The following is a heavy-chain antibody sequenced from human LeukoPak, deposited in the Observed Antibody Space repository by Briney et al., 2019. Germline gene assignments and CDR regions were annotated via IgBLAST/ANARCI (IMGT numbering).Heavy chain of an antibody. CDR1: GFTFCSYA. J-gene: IGHJ4*02. CDR2: ISGSGGST. D-gene: IGHD6-19*01. CDR3: ASGSSGWHCFDS. V-gene: IGHV3-23*01. Sequence: GGSLRLSCAASGFTFCSYAMSWVRQAPGKGLEWVSAISGSGGSTYYADSVKGRFTISRDNAKNSLYLQMNRLRVEDTAVYYCASGSSGWHCFDSWGQGALVTVSP.